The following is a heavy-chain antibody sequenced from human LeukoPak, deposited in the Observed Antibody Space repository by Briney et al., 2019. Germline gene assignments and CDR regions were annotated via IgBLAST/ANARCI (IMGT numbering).Heavy chain of an antibody. CDR3: AKSGGYGLIDY. CDR1: GFTFSSYG. J-gene: IGHJ4*02. V-gene: IGHV3-74*01. D-gene: IGHD1-26*01. CDR2: ISGSGDNR. Sequence: GGSLRLSCAATGFTFSSYGMHWVRQAPGKGLEWVSSISGSGDNRNYADSVKGRFTISRDNAKNTVYLQMNSLRPEDTAMYYCAKSGGYGLIDYWGQGTLVTVSS.